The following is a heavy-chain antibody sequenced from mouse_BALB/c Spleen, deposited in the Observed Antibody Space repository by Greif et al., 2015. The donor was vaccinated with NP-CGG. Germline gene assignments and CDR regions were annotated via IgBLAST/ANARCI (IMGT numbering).Heavy chain of an antibody. CDR3: ARAGVLRPFFDY. D-gene: IGHD1-2*01. CDR1: GFNIKDYY. J-gene: IGHJ2*01. Sequence: VQLKESGAELVRPGALVKLSCKASGFNIKDYYMHWVKQRPEQGLEWIGWIDPENGNTIYDPKFQGKASITADTSSNTAYLQLSSLTSEDTAVYYCARAGVLRPFFDYWGQGTTLTVSS. CDR2: IDPENGNT. V-gene: IGHV14-1*02.